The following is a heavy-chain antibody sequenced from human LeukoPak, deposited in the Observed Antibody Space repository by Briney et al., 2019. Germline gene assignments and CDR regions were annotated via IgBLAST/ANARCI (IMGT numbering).Heavy chain of an antibody. CDR1: GFTFSSYA. CDR3: ALPGDAFDI. CDR2: ISGSGGST. V-gene: IGHV3-23*01. J-gene: IGHJ3*02. Sequence: GGSLRLSCAASGFTFSSYAMSWLRPAPGKGLEWVSAISGSGGSTYYADSVKGRFTISRGNSKNTLYLQMNSLRAEDTAVYYCALPGDAFDIWGQGTMVTVSS.